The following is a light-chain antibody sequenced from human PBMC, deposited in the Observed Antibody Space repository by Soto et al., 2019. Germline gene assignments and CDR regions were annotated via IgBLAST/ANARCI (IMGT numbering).Light chain of an antibody. Sequence: DIVMTQSPDSLAVSLGERATINCKSSQSVLYSSNNKNYLAWYQQKPGQPPKLLIYWASTRESGVPDRFSGSGSGTDCTLTISGLQAEDVAVYYCQQYYSTPQLTFGGGTKVEIK. V-gene: IGKV4-1*01. CDR3: QQYYSTPQLT. CDR1: QSVLYSSNNKNY. CDR2: WAS. J-gene: IGKJ4*01.